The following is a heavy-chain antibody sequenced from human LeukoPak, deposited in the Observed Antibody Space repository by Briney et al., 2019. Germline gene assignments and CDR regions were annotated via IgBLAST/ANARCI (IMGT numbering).Heavy chain of an antibody. CDR3: AGVNDYYGSHFDY. CDR2: IYSGGST. Sequence: RVGSLRLSCAASGFTVMSNYMSWVRQAPGKVLEWVSVIYSGGSTNYADSVRGRFTISRDTSKNTLYLQMNSLRGEDTAVYYCAGVNDYYGSHFDYWGQGTLVTVSS. D-gene: IGHD3-22*01. V-gene: IGHV3-66*01. CDR1: GFTVMSNY. J-gene: IGHJ4*02.